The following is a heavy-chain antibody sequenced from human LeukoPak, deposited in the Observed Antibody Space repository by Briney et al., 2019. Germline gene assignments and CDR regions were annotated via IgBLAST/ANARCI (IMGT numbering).Heavy chain of an antibody. CDR3: ARDPRKENWFDP. V-gene: IGHV4-39*07. Sequence: PSETLSFTCTVSGGSISSSSYYWGWIRQPPGKGLEWIGSIYHSGSTYYNPSLKSRVTMSVDTSKNQFSLKLSSVTAADTAVYYCARDPRKENWFDPWGQGTLVTVSS. CDR1: GGSISSSSYY. J-gene: IGHJ5*02. CDR2: IYHSGST.